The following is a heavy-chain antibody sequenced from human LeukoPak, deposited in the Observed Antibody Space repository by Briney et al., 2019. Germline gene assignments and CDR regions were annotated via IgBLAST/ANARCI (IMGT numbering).Heavy chain of an antibody. V-gene: IGHV4-39*01. CDR1: GGSISSTSYY. CDR3: ARHEYSGSYYGLSWFDP. Sequence: PSETLSLTCTVSGGSISSTSYYWGWIRQPPGKGLEWVGSIYYSGSTYYNPSLKSRVTISVDTSKNQLSLKLSSLTAADTAVYYCARHEYSGSYYGLSWFDPWGQGTLVTVSS. CDR2: IYYSGST. D-gene: IGHD1-26*01. J-gene: IGHJ5*02.